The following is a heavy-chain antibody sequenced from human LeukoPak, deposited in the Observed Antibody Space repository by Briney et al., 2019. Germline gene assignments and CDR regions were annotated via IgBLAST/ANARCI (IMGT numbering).Heavy chain of an antibody. J-gene: IGHJ4*02. Sequence: SETLSLTCAVYGGSFSGYYWSWIRQLPGKGLEWIGEINHSGSTNYNPSLKSRVTISVDTSKNQFSLKMSSVTAAHTAMYYCAKSGGYGLIDYWGQGTLVTVSS. D-gene: IGHD1-26*01. CDR1: GGSFSGYY. CDR2: INHSGST. V-gene: IGHV4-34*01. CDR3: AKSGGYGLIDY.